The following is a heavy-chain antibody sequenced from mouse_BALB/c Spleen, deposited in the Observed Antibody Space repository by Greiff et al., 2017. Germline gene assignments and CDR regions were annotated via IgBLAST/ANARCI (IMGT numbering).Heavy chain of an antibody. CDR2: ISYDGSN. V-gene: IGHV3-6*02. J-gene: IGHJ3*01. D-gene: IGHD2-2*01. CDR1: GYSITSGYY. Sequence: EVQLVESGPGLVKPSQSLSLTCSVTGYSITSGYYWNWIRQFPGNKLEWMGYISYDGSNNYNPSLKNRISITRDTSKNQFFLKLNSVTTEDTATYYCAKIYYGYDFAYWGQGTLVTVSA. CDR3: AKIYYGYDFAY.